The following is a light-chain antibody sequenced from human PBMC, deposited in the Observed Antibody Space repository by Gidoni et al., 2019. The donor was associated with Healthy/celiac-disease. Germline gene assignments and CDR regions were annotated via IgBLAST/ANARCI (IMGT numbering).Light chain of an antibody. CDR3: QQYDNPLT. CDR1: QDISNY. Sequence: DIQINQSPSSLSASVGDRVTITCQASQDISNYLNWYQQKPGKAPKLLIYEASNLETGVPSRFSGSGSGTDFTFTISSLQPEDIATYYCQQYDNPLTFGGGTKVGIK. CDR2: EAS. V-gene: IGKV1-33*01. J-gene: IGKJ4*01.